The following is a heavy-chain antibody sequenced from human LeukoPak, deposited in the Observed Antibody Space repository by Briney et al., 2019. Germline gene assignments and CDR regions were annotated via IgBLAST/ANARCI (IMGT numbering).Heavy chain of an antibody. Sequence: GGSLRLSCAASRFTFSGYWMHWVRQAPGKGLIWVAGINGAGSETTYADSVEGRFTVFRDNAKNTLYLQMNSLRAEDTGAYFCARDGDSISSFYYYYYMDVWGKGTTVTVSS. J-gene: IGHJ6*03. CDR1: RFTFSGYW. V-gene: IGHV3-74*01. CDR2: INGAGSET. CDR3: ARDGDSISSFYYYYYMDV. D-gene: IGHD6-6*01.